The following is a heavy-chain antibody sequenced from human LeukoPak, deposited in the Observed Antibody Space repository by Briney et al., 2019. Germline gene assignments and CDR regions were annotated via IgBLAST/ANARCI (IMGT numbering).Heavy chain of an antibody. CDR1: GFTFSSYA. CDR2: ISSSSSTI. CDR3: ARYGSGSYNRPFDY. J-gene: IGHJ4*02. Sequence: GSLRLSCAASGFTFSSYAMNWVRQAPGKGLEWVSYISSSSSTIYYADSVKGRFTISRDNAKNSLYLQMNSLRDEDTAVYYCARYGSGSYNRPFDYWGQGTLVTVSS. V-gene: IGHV3-48*02. D-gene: IGHD3-10*01.